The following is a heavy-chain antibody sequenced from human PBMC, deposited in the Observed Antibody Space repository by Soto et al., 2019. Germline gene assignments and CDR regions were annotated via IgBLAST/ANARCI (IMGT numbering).Heavy chain of an antibody. CDR2: INHSGST. CDR3: ARTHLRFLEWAYYYYGMDV. V-gene: IGHV4-34*01. D-gene: IGHD3-3*01. CDR1: GGSFSGYY. J-gene: IGHJ6*02. Sequence: XGTLTLTCAVYGGSFSGYYWSWIRQPPGKGLEWIGEINHSGSTNYNPSLKSRVTISVDTSKNQFSLKLSSVTAADTAVYYCARTHLRFLEWAYYYYGMDVWGQGTTVTVSS.